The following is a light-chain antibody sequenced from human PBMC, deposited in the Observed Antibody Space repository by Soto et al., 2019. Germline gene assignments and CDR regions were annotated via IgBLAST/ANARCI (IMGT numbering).Light chain of an antibody. V-gene: IGKV3-20*01. J-gene: IGKJ2*01. CDR3: QQYGSSPNT. CDR1: QSVSSNY. Sequence: EIVLTQSAGTLSLSPGERATRSCRASQSVSSNYLAWYQQKPGQAPRLLIYGASSRATGIPDRFSGSGSGTDFTLTISRLEPEDFAVYYCQQYGSSPNTFGQGTKADIK. CDR2: GAS.